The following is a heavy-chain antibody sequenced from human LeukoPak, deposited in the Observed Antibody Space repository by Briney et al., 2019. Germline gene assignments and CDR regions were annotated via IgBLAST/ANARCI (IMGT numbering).Heavy chain of an antibody. J-gene: IGHJ4*02. D-gene: IGHD3-22*01. CDR3: AKVIPSRASYYYDSSGYYYGGYYFDY. V-gene: IGHV3-23*01. Sequence: GGSLRLSCAASGFTFSSYAMSWVRQAPGKGLEWASAISGSGGSTYYADSVKGRFTISRDNSKNTLYLQMNSLRAEDTAVYYCAKVIPSRASYYYDSSGYYYGGYYFDYWGQGTLVTVSS. CDR1: GFTFSSYA. CDR2: ISGSGGST.